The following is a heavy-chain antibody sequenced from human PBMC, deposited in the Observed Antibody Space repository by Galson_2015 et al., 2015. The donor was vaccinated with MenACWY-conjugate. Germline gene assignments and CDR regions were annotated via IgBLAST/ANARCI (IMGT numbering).Heavy chain of an antibody. CDR2: IKSKTDGGTT. CDR1: GFTFSNAW. J-gene: IGHJ4*02. D-gene: IGHD3-16*01. CDR3: TTPITFGEDMDY. Sequence: SLRLSCAASGFTFSNAWMSWVRQAPGKGLEWVGRIKSKTDGGTTDYAAPVKGRFTISRDDSKNTLYLQMNSLKTEDTAVYYCTTPITFGEDMDYWGQGTLVTVSS. V-gene: IGHV3-15*01.